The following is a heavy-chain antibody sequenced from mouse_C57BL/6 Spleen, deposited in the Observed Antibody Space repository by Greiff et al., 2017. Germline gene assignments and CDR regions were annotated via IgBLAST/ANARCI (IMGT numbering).Heavy chain of an antibody. Sequence: SGPGLVKPSQSLSLTCSVTGYSITSGYYWNWIRQFPGNKLEWMGYISYDGSNNYNPSLKNRISITRDTSKNQFFLKLNSVTTEDTATYYCAREDHYYAMDYWGQGTSVTVSS. CDR2: ISYDGSN. CDR3: AREDHYYAMDY. CDR1: GYSITSGYY. V-gene: IGHV3-6*01. J-gene: IGHJ4*01.